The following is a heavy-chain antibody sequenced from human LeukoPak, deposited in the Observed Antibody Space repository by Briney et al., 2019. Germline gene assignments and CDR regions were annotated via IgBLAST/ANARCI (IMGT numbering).Heavy chain of an antibody. CDR1: GFTFSSYW. V-gene: IGHV3-74*01. Sequence: PGGSLRLSCAASGFTFSSYWMQWVRQAPGKGLVWVSRINNDGSGTTYADSVKGRFTISRDNAKNTLFLQMSSLRAEDTAVYYCARDADGPGSLIDYWGQGALVTASS. CDR2: INNDGSGT. J-gene: IGHJ4*02. D-gene: IGHD2-8*01. CDR3: ARDADGPGSLIDY.